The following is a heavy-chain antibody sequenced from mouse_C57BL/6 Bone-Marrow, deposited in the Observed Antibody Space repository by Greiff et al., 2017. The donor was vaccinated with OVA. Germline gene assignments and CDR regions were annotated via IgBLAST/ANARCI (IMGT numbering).Heavy chain of an antibody. Sequence: QVQLQQPGAELVKPGASVKLSCKASGYTFTSYWMQWVKQRPGQGLEWIGEIDPSDGYTNYNQKFKGKATLTVDTSSSTAYMQLSSLTSEDSAYYYCARYYGSSNWYFGVWGTGTTVTVSS. V-gene: IGHV1-50*01. CDR1: GYTFTSYW. CDR3: ARYYGSSNWYFGV. D-gene: IGHD1-1*01. CDR2: IDPSDGYT. J-gene: IGHJ1*03.